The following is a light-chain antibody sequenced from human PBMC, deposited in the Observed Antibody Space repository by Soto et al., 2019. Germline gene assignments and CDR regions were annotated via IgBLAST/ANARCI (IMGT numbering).Light chain of an antibody. CDR1: TPNIGSNY. J-gene: IGLJ1*01. CDR2: RNN. V-gene: IGLV1-47*01. Sequence: QSVLTQPPSASGTPGQRVIISCSGKTPNIGSNYVYWYRHLPGTAPQLLIYRNNQRPSGVPDRFSGSKSRTSASLAISGLQAEDEAVYYCQSYDISLSALYVFGTGTKVTVL. CDR3: QSYDISLSALYV.